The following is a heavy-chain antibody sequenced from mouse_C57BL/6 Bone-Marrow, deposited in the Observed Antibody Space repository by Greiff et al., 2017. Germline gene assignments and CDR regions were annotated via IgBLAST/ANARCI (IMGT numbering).Heavy chain of an antibody. CDR2: VYPYNGGT. Sequence: VQLQQSGPVLVKPGPSVKISCKASGFTFTDYYMHWVKQSHGKSLEWIGLVYPYNGGTSYNQKFKGKATLTVDTSSSTAYMELNSLTSEDSAVYYCARGETTTVVADWYFDVWGTGTTVTVSS. D-gene: IGHD1-1*01. CDR1: GFTFTDYY. V-gene: IGHV1-36*01. CDR3: ARGETTTVVADWYFDV. J-gene: IGHJ1*03.